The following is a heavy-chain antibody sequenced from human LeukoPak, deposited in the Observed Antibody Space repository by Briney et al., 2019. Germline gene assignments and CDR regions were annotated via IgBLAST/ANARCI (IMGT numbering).Heavy chain of an antibody. J-gene: IGHJ4*02. CDR3: ARRTNYYGSGSYEWPLYYFDY. CDR2: INHSGST. D-gene: IGHD3-10*01. V-gene: IGHV4-34*01. CDR1: GGSFSGYY. Sequence: SETLSLTCAVYGGSFSGYYWSWIRQPPGKGLEWIGEINHSGSTNYNPSLKSRVTISVDTSKNQFSLKLSSVTAADTAVYYCARRTNYYGSGSYEWPLYYFDYWGQGTLVTVSS.